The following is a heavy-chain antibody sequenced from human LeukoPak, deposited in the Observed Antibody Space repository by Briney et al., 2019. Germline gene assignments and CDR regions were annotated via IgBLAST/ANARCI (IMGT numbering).Heavy chain of an antibody. CDR3: ARGDSSGYFTYFFVH. Sequence: GGSLRLSCAVSGFTVRTNYIGWVRQAPGRGLEGVPVIYSSGGKHYADSVKGRFRISRDEGTNTVYLQMNSLGVGDTALYYCARGDSSGYFTYFFVHWGQGTPVTVSS. CDR2: IYSSGGK. CDR1: GFTVRTNY. V-gene: IGHV3-53*01. J-gene: IGHJ4*02. D-gene: IGHD5-12*01.